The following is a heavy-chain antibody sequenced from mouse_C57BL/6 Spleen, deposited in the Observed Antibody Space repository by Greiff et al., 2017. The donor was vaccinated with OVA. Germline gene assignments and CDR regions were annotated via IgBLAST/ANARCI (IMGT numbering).Heavy chain of an antibody. CDR2: ISDGGSYT. J-gene: IGHJ2*01. Sequence: EVLLVEPGGGLVKPGASLKLSCAASGFTFSSYAMSWVRQTPGQRLEWVATISDGGSYTYYTDNVKGRFTITRDNAKNKLYLQLSHLKSEDTALYYCARKEASTVFDYWGQGTTLTVSS. CDR1: GFTFSSYA. D-gene: IGHD1-1*01. V-gene: IGHV5-4*01. CDR3: ARKEASTVFDY.